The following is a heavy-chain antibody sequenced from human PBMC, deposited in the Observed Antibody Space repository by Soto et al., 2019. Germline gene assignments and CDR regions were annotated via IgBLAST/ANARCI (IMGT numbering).Heavy chain of an antibody. D-gene: IGHD6-13*01. V-gene: IGHV1-18*04. CDR3: ARVPAGYSSSWYLGNYYYYGMDV. J-gene: IGHJ6*02. CDR2: ISAYNGNT. Sequence: GASVKVSCKASGYTFTSYGISWVRQAPGQGLEWMGWISAYNGNTNYAQKLQGRVTMTTDTSTSTAYMELRSLRSDDTAVYYCARVPAGYSSSWYLGNYYYYGMDVWGQGTTVTVSS. CDR1: GYTFTSYG.